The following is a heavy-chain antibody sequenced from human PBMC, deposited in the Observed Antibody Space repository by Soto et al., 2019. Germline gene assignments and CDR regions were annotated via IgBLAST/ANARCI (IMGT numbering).Heavy chain of an antibody. J-gene: IGHJ5*02. CDR3: VVAYRGTSYGYLAP. CDR1: GDTLTDLS. V-gene: IGHV1-24*01. CDR2: FDPEDGEA. Sequence: QVQLVQSGAEVKRPGASVKVSCKVSGDTLTDLSIHWVRQAPGKGLEYMGGFDPEDGEAMYAQNFQGRVTMTEDTSTDTSYMELISLTSEDTAVYYCVVAYRGTSYGYLAPWGQGTLVTVSA. D-gene: IGHD1-26*01.